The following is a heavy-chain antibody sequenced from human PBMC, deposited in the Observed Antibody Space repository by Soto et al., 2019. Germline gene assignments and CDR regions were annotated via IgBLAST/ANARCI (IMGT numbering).Heavy chain of an antibody. CDR1: GFTFSSNS. Sequence: EVQLLESGGGLVQPGGSLRISCLASGFTFSSNSMSWVRQAPGKGLEWVSAISGSGGTTFHADSVKGRFAVSRDNSNSTLYLEMDSLSADDTAVYYCAKQRADFGSGSDTFFLDNWGRGTLVTVSS. CDR3: AKQRADFGSGSDTFFLDN. D-gene: IGHD3-10*01. CDR2: ISGSGGTT. J-gene: IGHJ4*02. V-gene: IGHV3-23*01.